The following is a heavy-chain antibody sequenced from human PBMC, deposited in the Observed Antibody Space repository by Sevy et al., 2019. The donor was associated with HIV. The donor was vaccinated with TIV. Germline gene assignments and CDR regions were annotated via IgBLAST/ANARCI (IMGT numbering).Heavy chain of an antibody. D-gene: IGHD3-16*01. Sequence: GGSLRLSCAASGFRFSDYSMHWVRQAPGKGLEWVAVISYDGRNNKYNVDSMKGRFTISRDNSKNTLFLQMNSLGAEDSAIYYCARDRGEILHSAFDYWGQGTLVTVSS. CDR1: GFRFSDYS. CDR3: ARDRGEILHSAFDY. V-gene: IGHV3-30*14. CDR2: ISYDGRNNK. J-gene: IGHJ4*02.